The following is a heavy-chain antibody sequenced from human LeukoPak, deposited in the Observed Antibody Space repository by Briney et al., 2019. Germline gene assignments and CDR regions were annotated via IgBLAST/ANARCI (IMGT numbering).Heavy chain of an antibody. CDR2: IYSDGSST. Sequence: RGSLRLSCAASGFTFSSYAMSWVRQAPGKGLEWVSRIYSDGSSTSYADSVKGRFTISRDNAKNSLYLQMNSLRAEDTAVYYCARNSKAGIYYYYYMDVWGKGTTVTISS. CDR3: ARNSKAGIYYYYYMDV. J-gene: IGHJ6*03. CDR1: GFTFSSYA. D-gene: IGHD6-13*01. V-gene: IGHV3-23*03.